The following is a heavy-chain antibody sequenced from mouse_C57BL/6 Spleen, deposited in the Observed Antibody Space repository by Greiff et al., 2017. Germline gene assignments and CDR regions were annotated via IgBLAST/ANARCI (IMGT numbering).Heavy chain of an antibody. D-gene: IGHD1-1*01. CDR3: ASRFTLDY. V-gene: IGHV5-17*01. CDR2: ISSGSGTI. J-gene: IGHJ2*01. CDR1: GFTFSDYG. Sequence: EVKVVESGGGLVKPGGSLKLSCAASGFTFSDYGMHWVRQAPEKGLEWVAYISSGSGTIYYADTVKGRFTISRDNAKNTLFLQMTSLRSEDTAKYYCASRFTLDYWGQGTTLTVSS.